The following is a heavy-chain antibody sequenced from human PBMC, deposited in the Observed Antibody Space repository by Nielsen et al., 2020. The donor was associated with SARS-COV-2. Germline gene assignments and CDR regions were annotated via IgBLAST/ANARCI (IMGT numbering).Heavy chain of an antibody. V-gene: IGHV3-15*01. Sequence: WIRQPPGKGLEWVGRIKSKTDGGTTDYAAPVKGRFTISRDDSKNTLYLQMNSLRAEDTAVYYCARDRVDTRSMDVWGQGTTVTVSS. J-gene: IGHJ6*02. CDR2: IKSKTDGGTT. D-gene: IGHD5-18*01. CDR3: ARDRVDTRSMDV.